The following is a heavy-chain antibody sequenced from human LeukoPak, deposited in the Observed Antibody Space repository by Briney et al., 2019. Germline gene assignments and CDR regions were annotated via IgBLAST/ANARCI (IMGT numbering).Heavy chain of an antibody. CDR3: AKAGDNYYASGSYYQNYYYYYGMDV. CDR2: ISYDGSNK. D-gene: IGHD3-10*01. J-gene: IGHJ6*02. V-gene: IGHV3-30*18. CDR1: GFSFCSYG. Sequence: PGRSLRLSCAASGFSFCSYGMHWVRQAPGKGLEWVAVISYDGSNKYYADSVKGRFTISRDNSKNTLYLQMNSLRAEDTAVYYCAKAGDNYYASGSYYQNYYYYYGMDVWGQGTTVTVSS.